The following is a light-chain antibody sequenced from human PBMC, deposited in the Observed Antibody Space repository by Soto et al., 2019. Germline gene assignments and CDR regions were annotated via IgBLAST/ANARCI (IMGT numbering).Light chain of an antibody. CDR2: DAS. Sequence: EIVLTQSPATLSLPPGERATLSCRASQSVTSYLAWYQQKPGQAPRLLIYDASNRATGIPARFSGSGSGTDFTLTISSLEPEDFAVYYCQQRSSWPRWTFGQGTKVDIK. CDR1: QSVTSY. V-gene: IGKV3-11*01. CDR3: QQRSSWPRWT. J-gene: IGKJ1*01.